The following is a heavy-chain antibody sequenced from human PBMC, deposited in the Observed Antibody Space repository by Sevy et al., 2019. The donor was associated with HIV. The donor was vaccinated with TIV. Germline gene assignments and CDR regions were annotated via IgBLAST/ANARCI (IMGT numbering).Heavy chain of an antibody. CDR3: ARAGSPYGDDQVGGMDV. CDR1: GGSISSYY. CDR2: IYYSGST. V-gene: IGHV4-59*13. Sequence: SETLSLTCTVSGGSISSYYWSWIRQPPGKGLEWIGYIYYSGSTNYNPSLKSRVTILVDTSKNQSSLKLSSVTAADTAVSYCARAGSPYGDDQVGGMDVWGRGPRVTVSS. D-gene: IGHD4-17*01. J-gene: IGHJ6*02.